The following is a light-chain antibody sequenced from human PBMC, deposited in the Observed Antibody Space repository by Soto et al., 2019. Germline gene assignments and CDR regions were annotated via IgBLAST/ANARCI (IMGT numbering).Light chain of an antibody. CDR1: SSNIGSNT. CDR2: SNN. CDR3: AAWDDSLNGYV. V-gene: IGLV1-44*01. J-gene: IGLJ1*01. Sequence: QSVLTQPPSASGTPGQTVTISCSGSSSNIGSNTVNWYQQLPGTAPKLLIYSNNQRPSGVPDRFSGSKSGTSPSLAISGLQSEDEADYYCAAWDDSLNGYVFGTGTKVTVL.